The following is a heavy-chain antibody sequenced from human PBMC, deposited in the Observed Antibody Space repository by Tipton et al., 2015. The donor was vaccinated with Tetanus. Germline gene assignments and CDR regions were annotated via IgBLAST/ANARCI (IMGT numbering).Heavy chain of an antibody. D-gene: IGHD3-16*01. CDR1: GASISSGGYF. CDR2: IYYSGST. Sequence: TLSLTCSVSGASISSGGYFWNWIRHRPGKGLEWIGYIYYSGSTFYNPPLKSRVTISVDTSNNQLSLRLSSVTAADTAVYYCARDQGGGRVARLNWFGPWGQGTLVTVSS. J-gene: IGHJ5*02. CDR3: ARDQGGGRVARLNWFGP. V-gene: IGHV4-31*03.